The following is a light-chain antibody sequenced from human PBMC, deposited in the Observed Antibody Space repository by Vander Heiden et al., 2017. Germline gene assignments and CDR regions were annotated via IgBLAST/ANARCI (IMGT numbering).Light chain of an antibody. V-gene: IGLV2-11*01. J-gene: IGLJ2*01. CDR1: RRHVGGYNY. Sequence: QSALTQPRSVSGSPGQSVTISCTGTRRHVGGYNYVSWYQPRPGKAPKLMIYDVSKRPSGVPDRFSGSKSGSTASLTISGLQAEDEADYYCCSFAGSYTLVFGGGTKLTVL. CDR2: DVS. CDR3: CSFAGSYTLV.